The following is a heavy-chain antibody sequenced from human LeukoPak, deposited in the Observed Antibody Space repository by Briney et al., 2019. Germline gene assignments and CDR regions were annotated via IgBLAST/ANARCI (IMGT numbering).Heavy chain of an antibody. CDR1: GGSIGNYY. J-gene: IGHJ3*02. CDR3: ARDLVTVTKGFDI. CDR2: ISYIGST. V-gene: IGHV4-59*01. D-gene: IGHD4-17*01. Sequence: SETLSLTCTVSGGSIGNYYWSWIRQPPGKELEWIGYISYIGSTNYNPSLKSRVTISIDTSKNQFSLKLSSVTAADTAVYYCARDLVTVTKGFDIWGQGTMVSVSS.